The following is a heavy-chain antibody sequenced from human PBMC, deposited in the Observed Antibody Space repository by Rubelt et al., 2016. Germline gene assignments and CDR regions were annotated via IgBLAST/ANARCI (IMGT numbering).Heavy chain of an antibody. CDR3: AKDQGDYGDY. Sequence: QGPRTGLEWVSVIYSGGSTYYADSVKGRFTISRDNSKNTLYLQMNSLRAEDTAVYYCAKDQGDYGDYWGQGTLVTVSS. J-gene: IGHJ4*02. CDR2: IYSGGST. V-gene: IGHV3-53*01.